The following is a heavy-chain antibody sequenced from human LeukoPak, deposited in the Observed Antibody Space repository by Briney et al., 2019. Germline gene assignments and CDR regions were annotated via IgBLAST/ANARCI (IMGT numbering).Heavy chain of an antibody. CDR3: ARDLAGPFDY. CDR2: IYYSGST. CDR1: GGSISSYY. V-gene: IGHV4-59*01. Sequence: SETLSLTCTVSGGSISSYYWNWIRQPPGKGLEWIGYIYYSGSTNYNPSLKSRVTISVDTSKNQFSLNLTSVTAADTAVYYCARDLAGPFDYWGQGTLVTVSS. J-gene: IGHJ4*02. D-gene: IGHD7-27*01.